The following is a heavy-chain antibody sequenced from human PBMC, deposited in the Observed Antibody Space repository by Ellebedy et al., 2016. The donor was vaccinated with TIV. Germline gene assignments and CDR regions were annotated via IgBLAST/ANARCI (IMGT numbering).Heavy chain of an antibody. CDR1: GFTFSNNA. V-gene: IGHV3-23*01. CDR3: ARDPVGVGPAFDV. Sequence: GESLKISCAASGFTFSNNAMSWVRQAPGKGLEWIPAITNSGTSTYYADSVKGRFPISSDNSKNTLYLQVDSLRAEDTAIYFCARDPVGVGPAFDVWGQGTMVTVSS. J-gene: IGHJ3*01. CDR2: ITNSGTST. D-gene: IGHD4-23*01.